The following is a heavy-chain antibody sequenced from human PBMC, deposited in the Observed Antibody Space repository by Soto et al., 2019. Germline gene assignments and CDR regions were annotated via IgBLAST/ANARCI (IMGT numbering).Heavy chain of an antibody. CDR2: IRYDGSDE. CDR3: ARDGVGATTFFGFLDY. CDR1: ASIFKGHG. V-gene: IGHV3-33*08. Sequence: QVQLVESGGGVVQPGGSLRLSCAASASIFKGHGMHWVRQAPGKGLEWVAIIRYDGSDEHYGDSVKGRFTISRDNSKNMLYWQMKSLRAEDTAVYYCARDGVGATTFFGFLDYWGQGTLVTVSS. J-gene: IGHJ4*02. D-gene: IGHD1-26*01.